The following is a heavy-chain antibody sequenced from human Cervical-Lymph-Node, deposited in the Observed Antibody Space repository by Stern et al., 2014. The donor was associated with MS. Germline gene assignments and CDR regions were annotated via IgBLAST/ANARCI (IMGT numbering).Heavy chain of an antibody. V-gene: IGHV3-21*01. D-gene: IGHD4-23*01. Sequence: EMQLVESGGGLVKPGGSLRLSCAASGFTFSSYSMNWVRQAPGKGLEWVASISSGGSYIYYADSLKGRFTISRDNAKNSLYLQMNSLRAEDTAVYYCARGRGGNYRYYDYWGQGTLVTVSS. CDR2: ISSGGSYI. CDR3: ARGRGGNYRYYDY. CDR1: GFTFSSYS. J-gene: IGHJ4*02.